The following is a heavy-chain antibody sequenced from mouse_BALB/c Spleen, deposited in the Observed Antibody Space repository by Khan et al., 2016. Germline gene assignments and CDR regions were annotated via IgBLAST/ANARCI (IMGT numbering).Heavy chain of an antibody. D-gene: IGHD2-3*01. V-gene: IGHV10-1*02. J-gene: IGHJ1*01. Sequence: EVQLVESGGGLVQPKGSLKLSCAASGFTFNTYAMNWVRQAPGKGLEWVARIRSKSNNYATYYADSVKDRFTISRDDSQSMLYLQMNNLKTEDTAMYYCVGVTRYWYFDVWGAGTTVTVSS. CDR2: IRSKSNNYAT. CDR1: GFTFNTYA. CDR3: VGVTRYWYFDV.